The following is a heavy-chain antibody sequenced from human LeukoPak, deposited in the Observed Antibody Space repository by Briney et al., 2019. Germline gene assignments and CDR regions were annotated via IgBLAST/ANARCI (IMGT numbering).Heavy chain of an antibody. J-gene: IGHJ4*02. D-gene: IGHD6-6*01. CDR3: ARGQSSSSSGEYYFDY. Sequence: SETLSPTCAVYGGSFSGYYWSWIRQPPGKGLEWIGEINHSGSTNYNPSLKSRVTISVDTSKNQFSLKLSSVTAADTAVYYCARGQSSSSSGEYYFDYWGQGTLVTVSS. CDR2: INHSGST. V-gene: IGHV4-34*01. CDR1: GGSFSGYY.